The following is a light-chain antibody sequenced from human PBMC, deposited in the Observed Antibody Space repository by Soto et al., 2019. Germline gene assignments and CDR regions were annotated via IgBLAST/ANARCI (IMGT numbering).Light chain of an antibody. Sequence: DIQMTQSPSTLSASVGDRVTITCRASQSISSWLAWYQQKPGKAPKLLIYKASSLESGVPSRFSGFGSGTEFSLTVSSLQPDDFAIYYCQQFSTSPYTFGQGTKLEIK. J-gene: IGKJ2*01. V-gene: IGKV1-5*03. CDR1: QSISSW. CDR3: QQFSTSPYT. CDR2: KAS.